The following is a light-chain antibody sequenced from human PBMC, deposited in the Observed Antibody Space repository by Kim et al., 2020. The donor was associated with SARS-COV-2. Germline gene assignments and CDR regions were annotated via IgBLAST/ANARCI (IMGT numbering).Light chain of an antibody. CDR2: QDS. V-gene: IGLV3-1*01. J-gene: IGLJ2*01. CDR1: KLGDKY. CDR3: QAWDRTTVV. Sequence: VSPGQTASITCSGDKLGDKYACWYQQKPGPSPVLVIYQDSKRPSGIPERFSGSNSGNTATLTISGTQAMDEADYYCQAWDRTTVVFGGGTQLTVL.